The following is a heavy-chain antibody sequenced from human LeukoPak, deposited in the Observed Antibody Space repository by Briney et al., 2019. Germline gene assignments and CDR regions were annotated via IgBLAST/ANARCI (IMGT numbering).Heavy chain of an antibody. D-gene: IGHD2-21*02. J-gene: IGHJ6*02. Sequence: GGSLRLSCAASGFTFSSYWMHWVRQAPGKGLVWVSRINSDGSSTSYADSVKGRFTISRDNAKNTLYLQMNSLRAEDTAVYYCARERVVVTAIENCYYGMDVWGQGTTVTVSS. CDR2: INSDGSST. CDR3: ARERVVVTAIENCYYGMDV. CDR1: GFTFSSYW. V-gene: IGHV3-74*01.